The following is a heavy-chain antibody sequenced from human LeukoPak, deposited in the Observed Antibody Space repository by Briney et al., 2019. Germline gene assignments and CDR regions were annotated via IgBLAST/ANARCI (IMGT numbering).Heavy chain of an antibody. CDR2: ISGSGGST. CDR3: AKVRFLEWSEGGMDV. Sequence: AGGSLRLSCAASGFTFSSYAMSWVRQAPGKGLEWVSAISGSGGSTYYADSVKGRFTISRDNSKNTLYLQMNSPRAEDTAVYYCAKVRFLEWSEGGMDVWGQGTTVTVSS. D-gene: IGHD3-3*01. J-gene: IGHJ6*02. V-gene: IGHV3-23*01. CDR1: GFTFSSYA.